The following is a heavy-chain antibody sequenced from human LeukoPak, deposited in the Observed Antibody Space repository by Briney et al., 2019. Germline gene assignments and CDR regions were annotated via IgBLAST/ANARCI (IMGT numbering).Heavy chain of an antibody. J-gene: IGHJ4*02. D-gene: IGHD3-22*01. CDR1: GGSISNDSYY. Sequence: NASETLSLTCTVSGGSISNDSYYWGWIRQPPGKGLEWIGAIYYRGTTSYNPSLKSRVTISVDTSKNQFSLKLSSVTAADTAVYYCARLSYYYDVSGNLFDYWGQGTLVTISS. V-gene: IGHV4-39*01. CDR3: ARLSYYYDVSGNLFDY. CDR2: IYYRGTT.